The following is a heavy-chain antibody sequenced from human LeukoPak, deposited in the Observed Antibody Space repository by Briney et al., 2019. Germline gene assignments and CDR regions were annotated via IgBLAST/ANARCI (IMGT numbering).Heavy chain of an antibody. CDR3: AAGSGGPVDY. V-gene: IGHV4-39*07. J-gene: IGHJ4*02. Sequence: SETLSLTCTVSGGSISSSSYYWGWIRQPPGKGLEWIGSIYYSGSTYYNPSLKSRVTISVDTSKNQFSLKLSSVTAADTAVYYCAAGSGGPVDYWGQGTLVTVSS. D-gene: IGHD3-10*01. CDR2: IYYSGST. CDR1: GGSISSSSYY.